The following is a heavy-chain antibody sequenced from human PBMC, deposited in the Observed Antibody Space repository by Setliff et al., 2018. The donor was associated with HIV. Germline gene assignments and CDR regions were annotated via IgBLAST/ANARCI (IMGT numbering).Heavy chain of an antibody. CDR1: GYTFTGYF. CDR2: IIPIFGTA. Sequence: SVKVSCKASGYTFTGYFIHWVRQAPGQGLEWMGGIIPIFGTANYAQKFQGRVTITTDESTSTAYMELSSLRSEDTAVYYCARYGDYYFDYWGQGTLVTVSS. D-gene: IGHD3-10*01. V-gene: IGHV1-69*05. CDR3: ARYGDYYFDY. J-gene: IGHJ4*02.